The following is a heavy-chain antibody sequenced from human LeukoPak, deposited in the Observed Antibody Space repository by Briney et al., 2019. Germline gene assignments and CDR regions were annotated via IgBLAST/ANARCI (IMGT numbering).Heavy chain of an antibody. J-gene: IGHJ4*02. CDR3: ARGRDYYGSGSWSDY. D-gene: IGHD3-10*01. CDR2: ISAYNGNT. Sequence: GASVKVSCKASGYTFTGYYMHWVRQAPGQGLEWMGWISAYNGNTNYAQKLQGRVTMTTDTSTSTAYMELRSLRSDDTAVYYCARGRDYYGSGSWSDYWGQGTLVTVSS. CDR1: GYTFTGYY. V-gene: IGHV1-18*04.